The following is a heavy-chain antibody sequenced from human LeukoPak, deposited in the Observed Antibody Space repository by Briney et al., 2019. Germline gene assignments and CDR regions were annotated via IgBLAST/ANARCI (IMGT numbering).Heavy chain of an antibody. CDR2: ISAYNGNT. Sequence: ASVKVSCKASGYTFTSYGISWVRQAPGQGLEWMGWISAYNGNTNYAQKLQGRVTMTTDTSTSTAYMELRSLRSDDTAVYYCARDPYPGIGYYYGMDVWGQGTTVTVSS. V-gene: IGHV1-18*01. D-gene: IGHD6-13*01. CDR3: ARDPYPGIGYYYGMDV. CDR1: GYTFTSYG. J-gene: IGHJ6*02.